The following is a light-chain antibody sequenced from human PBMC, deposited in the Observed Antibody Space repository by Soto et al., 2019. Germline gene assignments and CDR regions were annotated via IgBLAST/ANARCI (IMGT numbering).Light chain of an antibody. J-gene: IGKJ1*01. CDR2: GAS. Sequence: IVLTQSPGTLSLSPGARATLSCRASQSVRNNYLAWYQQKPGQAPRLLIYGASNRATGIPDRFSGSGSGTDFTLTISRLEPEDFAVYYCQQYGSSGTFGQGTKVDIK. CDR1: QSVRNNY. V-gene: IGKV3-20*01. CDR3: QQYGSSGT.